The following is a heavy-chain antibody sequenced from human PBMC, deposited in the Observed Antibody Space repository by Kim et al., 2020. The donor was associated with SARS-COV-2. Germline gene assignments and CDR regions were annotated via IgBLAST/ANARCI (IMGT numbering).Heavy chain of an antibody. V-gene: IGHV4-34*01. CDR1: GGSFSGYY. CDR3: ARDPYNIKPNYYDSSIN. Sequence: SETLSLTCAVYGGSFSGYYWSWIRQPPGKGLEWIGEINHSGSTNYNPSLKSRVTISVDTSKNQFSLKLSFVTAADTAVYYCARDPYNIKPNYYDSSINWGQGTLFTVSS. D-gene: IGHD3-22*01. J-gene: IGHJ4*02. CDR2: INHSGST.